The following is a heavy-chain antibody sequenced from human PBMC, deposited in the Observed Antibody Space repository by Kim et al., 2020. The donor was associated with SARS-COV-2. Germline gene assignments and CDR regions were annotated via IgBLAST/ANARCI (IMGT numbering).Heavy chain of an antibody. J-gene: IGHJ5*02. Sequence: SETLSLTCAVSGGSITRSGYFWAWIRQPPGKGLEWIGSLSSSGNTYYTPTLKSRVTISEDMSKNHVSLRLNSVTAADTAVYYCARHEGCEAASGNWFAPWGQGTLVTVSS. CDR1: GGSITRSGYF. D-gene: IGHD6-13*01. CDR2: LSSSGNT. CDR3: ARHEGCEAASGNWFAP. V-gene: IGHV4-39*01.